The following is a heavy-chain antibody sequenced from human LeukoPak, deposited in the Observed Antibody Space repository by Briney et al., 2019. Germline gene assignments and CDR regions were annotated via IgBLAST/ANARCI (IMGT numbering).Heavy chain of an antibody. V-gene: IGHV1-8*01. CDR3: ARDEGSSSWYVYYYCGMDV. Sequence: ASVKVSCKASGYTFTSYDINWVRQATGQGLEWMGWMNPNSGNTGYAQKFQGRVTMTRNTSISTAYMELSSLRSEDTAVYYCARDEGSSSWYVYYYCGMDVWGQGTTVTVSS. CDR2: MNPNSGNT. D-gene: IGHD6-13*01. CDR1: GYTFTSYD. J-gene: IGHJ6*02.